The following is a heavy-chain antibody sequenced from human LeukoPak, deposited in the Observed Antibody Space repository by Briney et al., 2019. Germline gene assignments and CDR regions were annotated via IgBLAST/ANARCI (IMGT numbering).Heavy chain of an antibody. J-gene: IGHJ4*02. CDR1: GYTFISYA. CDR3: ARAEMATIGGY. CDR2: INPNSGGT. Sequence: ASVKVSCKTSGYTFISYAISWVRQAPGQGLEWMGWINPNSGGTNYAQKFQGRVTMTRDTSISTAYMELSRLRSDDTAVYYCARAEMATIGGYWGQGTLVTVSS. D-gene: IGHD5-24*01. V-gene: IGHV1-2*02.